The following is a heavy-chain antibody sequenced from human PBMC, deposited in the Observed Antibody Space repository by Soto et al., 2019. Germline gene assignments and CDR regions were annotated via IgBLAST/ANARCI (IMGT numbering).Heavy chain of an antibody. Sequence: QEQLVQSGAEVKQPGASVKLSCKASGYNFVNYYVHWVRQAPGQGLEWMGILNPLGHSPTYAQKFQGRVSMTTDMSTSTVYMSLSSLRFDDTAIYYCARSLPNYSAEALDVWGHGTMLTVSS. CDR2: LNPLGHSP. CDR3: ARSLPNYSAEALDV. D-gene: IGHD2-15*01. V-gene: IGHV1-46*01. J-gene: IGHJ3*01. CDR1: GYNFVNYY.